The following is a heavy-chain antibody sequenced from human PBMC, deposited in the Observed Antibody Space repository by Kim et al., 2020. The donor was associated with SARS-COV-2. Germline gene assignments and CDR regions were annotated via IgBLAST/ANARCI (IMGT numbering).Heavy chain of an antibody. CDR2: ISSSDSTI. J-gene: IGHJ4*02. CDR3: ARPPYGSGSYYTDY. Sequence: GGSLRLSCAASGFTFSSYEMNWVRQAPGKGLEWVSYISSSDSTIYYADSVKGRFTISRDNAKNSLYLQMNSLRAEDTAVYYCARPPYGSGSYYTDYWGQGTLVTVSS. D-gene: IGHD3-10*01. V-gene: IGHV3-48*03. CDR1: GFTFSSYE.